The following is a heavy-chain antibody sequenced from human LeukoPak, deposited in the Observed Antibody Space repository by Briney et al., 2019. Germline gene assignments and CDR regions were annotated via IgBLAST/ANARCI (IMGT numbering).Heavy chain of an antibody. V-gene: IGHV3-23*01. CDR2: ITPNADRT. J-gene: IGHJ3*02. D-gene: IGHD6-13*01. CDR3: ARASWSDAFDI. CDR1: GFTFGSYG. Sequence: GGSLRLSCAASGFTFGSYGMSWVRQAPGKGLEWVSFITPNADRTSYADSVEGRFTISRDNAKNSLYLQMNSLRAEDTAVYYCARASWSDAFDIWGQGTMVTVSS.